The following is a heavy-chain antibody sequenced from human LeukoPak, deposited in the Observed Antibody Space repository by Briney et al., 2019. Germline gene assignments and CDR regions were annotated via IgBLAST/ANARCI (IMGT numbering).Heavy chain of an antibody. CDR2: SNAGNGNT. CDR1: GYTCTSYA. V-gene: IGHV1-3*01. J-gene: IGHJ5*02. Sequence: GASEKVSCKASGYTCTSYAMHWVRQAAGQGLEWMGWSNAGNGNTKYSQKFQGRVTITRDTSASTAYMELSSLRSEDTAVYYCARDPTRGLEWLLYSPNNWFDPWGQGTLVTVSS. D-gene: IGHD3-3*01. CDR3: ARDPTRGLEWLLYSPNNWFDP.